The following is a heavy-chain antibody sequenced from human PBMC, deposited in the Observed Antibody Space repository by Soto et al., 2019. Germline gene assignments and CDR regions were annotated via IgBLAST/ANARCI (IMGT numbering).Heavy chain of an antibody. CDR2: INAGNGNT. J-gene: IGHJ6*03. Sequence: EASVKVSCKASGYTSTSYAMHWVRQAPGQRLEWMGWINAGNGNTKYSQKFQGRVTITRDTSASTAYMELSSLRSEDTAVYYCARDYCSGGSCYPFGYYYYYMDVWGKGTTVTVSS. V-gene: IGHV1-3*01. CDR3: ARDYCSGGSCYPFGYYYYYMDV. CDR1: GYTSTSYA. D-gene: IGHD2-15*01.